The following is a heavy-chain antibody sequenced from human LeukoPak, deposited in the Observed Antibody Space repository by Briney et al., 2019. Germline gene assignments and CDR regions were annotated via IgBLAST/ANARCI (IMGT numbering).Heavy chain of an antibody. CDR2: INHSGST. CDR3: ARGADCSSTSCFDY. Sequence: SETLSLTCAVYGGSVSGYYWSWIRQPPGKGLEWIGEINHSGSTNYNPSLKSRVTISVDTSKNQSSLKLSSVTAADTAVYYCARGADCSSTSCFDYWGQGTLVTVSS. J-gene: IGHJ4*02. CDR1: GGSVSGYY. V-gene: IGHV4-34*01. D-gene: IGHD2-2*01.